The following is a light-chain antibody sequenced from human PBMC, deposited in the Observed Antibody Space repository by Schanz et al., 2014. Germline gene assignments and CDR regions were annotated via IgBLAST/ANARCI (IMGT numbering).Light chain of an antibody. V-gene: IGKV3-20*01. Sequence: EIVMTQSPATLSVSPGERATLSCRASQSVSSNLAWYQQKPGQAPRLLIYGASSRATGIPDRFSGSGSGTQFTLTISSLEPEDFAVYYCQQYGVSPLTFGGGTKVEIQ. J-gene: IGKJ4*01. CDR2: GAS. CDR1: QSVSSN. CDR3: QQYGVSPLT.